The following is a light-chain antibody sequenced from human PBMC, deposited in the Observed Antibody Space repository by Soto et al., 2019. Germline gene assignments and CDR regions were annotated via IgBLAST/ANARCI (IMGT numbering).Light chain of an antibody. V-gene: IGLV1-47*01. Sequence: QSVLTQPPSASGTPGQRVTISCSGSSSNIGSNYVFWYQHLPGTAPKLLSYRNNQRPSGVPDRLSGSKSGTSASLAISGLRSEDETDYYCAAWDDSLSGVVFGGGTKLTVL. CDR3: AAWDDSLSGVV. CDR1: SSNIGSNY. CDR2: RNN. J-gene: IGLJ2*01.